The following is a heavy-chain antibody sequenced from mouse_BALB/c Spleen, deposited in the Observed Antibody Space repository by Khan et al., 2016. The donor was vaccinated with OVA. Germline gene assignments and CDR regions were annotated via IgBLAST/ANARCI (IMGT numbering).Heavy chain of an antibody. J-gene: IGHJ3*01. Sequence: EVELVESGGDLVKPGGSLKLSCAASGFTFSNYGMSWVRQIPDKMLEWVATINSDGTYTYYPDSVKGRFTISRNNAKNTPYLEMSSLKSEDTAMYYCASHLTGSFAYWGQGTLVTVSA. D-gene: IGHD4-1*01. CDR1: GFTFSNYG. CDR3: ASHLTGSFAY. CDR2: INSDGTYT. V-gene: IGHV5-6*01.